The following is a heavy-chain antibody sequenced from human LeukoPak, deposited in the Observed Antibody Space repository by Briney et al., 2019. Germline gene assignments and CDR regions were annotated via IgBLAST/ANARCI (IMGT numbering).Heavy chain of an antibody. V-gene: IGHV4-4*07. J-gene: IGHJ6*02. Sequence: SETLSLTCTVSGGSISSYYWSWIRQPAGKGLEWIGRIYTSGSTNYNPSLKSRVTMSVDRSKNQFSLKLSSVTAADTAVYYCARDLTYYYDSSGYSATGYYYYGMDVWGQGTTVTVSS. D-gene: IGHD3-22*01. CDR3: ARDLTYYYDSSGYSATGYYYYGMDV. CDR1: GGSISSYY. CDR2: IYTSGST.